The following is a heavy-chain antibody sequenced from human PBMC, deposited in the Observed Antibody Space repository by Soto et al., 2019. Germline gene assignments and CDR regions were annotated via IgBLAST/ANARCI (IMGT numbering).Heavy chain of an antibody. CDR3: ARDLGNDFWSGYISSGYYYYMDV. CDR1: GYTFTSYG. CDR2: ISAYNGNT. D-gene: IGHD3-3*01. J-gene: IGHJ6*03. Sequence: ASVKVSCKASGYTFTSYGISWVRQAPGQGLEWMGWISAYNGNTNYAQKLQGRVTMTTDTSTSTAYMELRSLRSDDTAVYYCARDLGNDFWSGYISSGYYYYMDVWGKGTTVTVSS. V-gene: IGHV1-18*01.